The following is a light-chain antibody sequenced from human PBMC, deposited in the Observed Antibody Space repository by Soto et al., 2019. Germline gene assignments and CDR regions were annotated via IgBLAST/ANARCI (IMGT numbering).Light chain of an antibody. Sequence: DIQMTQSPSSLSASVGDRVTITCQASQDISNYLNWYQQKPGKAPKLLIYAASSLQSGVPSRFSGNGSGTDFTLTISSLQPEDFATYYCQQSYSTPLFGGGTKVDI. CDR3: QQSYSTPL. CDR2: AAS. V-gene: IGKV1-39*01. J-gene: IGKJ4*01. CDR1: QDISNY.